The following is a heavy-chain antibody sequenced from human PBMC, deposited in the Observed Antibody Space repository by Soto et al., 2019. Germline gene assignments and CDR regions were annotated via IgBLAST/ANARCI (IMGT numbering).Heavy chain of an antibody. CDR1: GGTFSSYA. J-gene: IGHJ4*02. V-gene: IGHV1-69*13. D-gene: IGHD3-10*01. CDR2: IIPIFGTA. CDR3: ARAPSSGSYWTYFDY. Sequence: SVKVSCKASGGTFSSYAISWVRQAPGQGLEWMGGIIPIFGTANYAQKFQGRVTITADESTSTAYMELSSLRSEDTAVYYCARAPSSGSYWTYFDYWGQGTLVTVSS.